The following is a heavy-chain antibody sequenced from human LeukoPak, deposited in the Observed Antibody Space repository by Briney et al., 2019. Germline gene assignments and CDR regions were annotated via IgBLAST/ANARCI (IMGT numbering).Heavy chain of an antibody. CDR3: ARELYSSGWYFSYYYYYGMDV. CDR1: GFTFSSYG. D-gene: IGHD6-19*01. CDR2: IWYDGSNK. J-gene: IGHJ6*02. V-gene: IGHV3-33*01. Sequence: GGSLRLSCAASGFTFSSYGMHWVRQAPGKGLEWVAVIWYDGSNKYYADSVKGRFTISRDNSKNTLYLQMNSLRAEDTAVYYCARELYSSGWYFSYYYYYGMDVWGQGTTVTVCS.